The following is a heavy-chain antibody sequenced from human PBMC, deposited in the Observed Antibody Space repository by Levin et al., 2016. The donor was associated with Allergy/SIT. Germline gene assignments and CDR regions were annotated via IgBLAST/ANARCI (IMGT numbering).Heavy chain of an antibody. CDR3: GRDPRQPWFRGYYYYYMDV. J-gene: IGHJ6*03. D-gene: IGHD5-18*01. Sequence: ASVKVSCKASGNTYYIHWVRQAPGQGPEWMGMINLSGGSTSYAQKFQGRVTVSRDTSTSTVYMEVSSLRSEDTAVYYCGRDPRQPWFRGYYYYYMDVWGMGTTVTVSS. V-gene: IGHV1-46*01. CDR2: INLSGGST. CDR1: GNTYY.